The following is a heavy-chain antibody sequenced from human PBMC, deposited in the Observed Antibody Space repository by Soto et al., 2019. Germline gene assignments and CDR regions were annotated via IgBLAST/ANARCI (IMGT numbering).Heavy chain of an antibody. CDR2: IDPSDSYT. J-gene: IGHJ6*02. Sequence: GESLKISCKGSGYSFTSYWISWVRQMPGKGLEWMGGIDPSDSYTNYSPSFQGHVTISADKSISTAYLQWSSLKASDTAMYYCARHLGYCPNGVCSSYYYYGMDVWGQGTTVAVSS. V-gene: IGHV5-10-1*01. CDR1: GYSFTSYW. CDR3: ARHLGYCPNGVCSSYYYYGMDV. D-gene: IGHD2-8*01.